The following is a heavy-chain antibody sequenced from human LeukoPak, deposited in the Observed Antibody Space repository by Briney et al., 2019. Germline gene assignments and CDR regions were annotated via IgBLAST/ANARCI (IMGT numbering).Heavy chain of an antibody. J-gene: IGHJ4*02. Sequence: GGSLRLSCAASGFTFSTYWVTWVRQAPGKGLEWVANIKHIGGEKYYVDSVKGRFTISRDNAKNSLYLQMNSLGAEDTAVYYCARGAGVFDYWGQGTLVTVSS. V-gene: IGHV3-7*01. D-gene: IGHD3-10*01. CDR2: IKHIGGEK. CDR1: GFTFSTYW. CDR3: ARGAGVFDY.